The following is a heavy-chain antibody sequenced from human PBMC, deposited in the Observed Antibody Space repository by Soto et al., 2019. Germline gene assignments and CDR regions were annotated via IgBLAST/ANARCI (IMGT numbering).Heavy chain of an antibody. CDR3: VRRKSSSWYYFDY. Sequence: PGESLKISCKGSGYSFTSYWIGWVRQMPGKGLEWMGILFPADSDTRYSPSFQGQVTISADKSINTAYLQWSSLKASDAAMYYCVRRKSSSWYYFDYWAQGPLVTVSS. CDR2: LFPADSDT. J-gene: IGHJ4*02. CDR1: GYSFTSYW. V-gene: IGHV5-51*01. D-gene: IGHD6-13*01.